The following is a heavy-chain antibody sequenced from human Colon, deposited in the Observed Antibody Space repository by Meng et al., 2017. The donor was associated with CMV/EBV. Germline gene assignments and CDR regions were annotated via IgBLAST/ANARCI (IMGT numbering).Heavy chain of an antibody. V-gene: IGHV3-72*01. Sequence: GGSLRLSCAASGFTFSDHYMDWVRQAPGRGLEWVGRTRDKAHSYTTEYAASVKGRFTISRDVSENSLFLQMNSLNTEDTAVYYCARLVSAHSSDPSDFWGQGTVVTVSS. CDR1: GFTFSDHY. J-gene: IGHJ3*01. CDR2: TRDKAHSYTT. D-gene: IGHD1-26*01. CDR3: ARLVSAHSSDPSDF.